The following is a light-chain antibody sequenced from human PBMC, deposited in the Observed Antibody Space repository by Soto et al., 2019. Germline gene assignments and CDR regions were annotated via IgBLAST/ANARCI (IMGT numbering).Light chain of an antibody. CDR2: GES. CDR1: QSVSSSY. CDR3: QQYGSSPGFT. J-gene: IGKJ3*01. Sequence: EIVLTQSPGTLSLSPGERATLSCRASQSVSSSYLAWYQQKPGQAPRLLIYGESSRATGIPDRFSGSGSGTDFTLNISRQEHDDFAVYYCQQYGSSPGFTFGPGTKVDIK. V-gene: IGKV3-20*01.